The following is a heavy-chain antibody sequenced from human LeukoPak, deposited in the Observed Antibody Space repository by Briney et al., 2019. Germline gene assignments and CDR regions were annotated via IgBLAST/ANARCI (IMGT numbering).Heavy chain of an antibody. CDR2: IYYSGST. CDR1: GGSIRSYY. V-gene: IGHV4-59*01. J-gene: IGHJ4*02. CDR3: ARASLDYFDY. Sequence: SETLSLTCTVSGGSIRSYYWSWIRQPPGKGLEWIGYIYYSGSTNYNPSLKSRVTISVDTPRNQFSLKLTSVTAADTAAYYCARASLDYFDYWGQGTLVTVSS. D-gene: IGHD6-13*01.